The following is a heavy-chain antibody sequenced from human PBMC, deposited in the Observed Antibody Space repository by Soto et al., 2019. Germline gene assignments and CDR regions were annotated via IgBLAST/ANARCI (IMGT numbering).Heavy chain of an antibody. CDR2: IIPIFGTA. CDR3: ARDLSDGYNPYWYFDL. Sequence: QVQLVQSGAEVKKPGSSVKVSCKASGGTFSSYAISWVRQAPGQGLEWMGGIIPIFGTANYAQKFQGRVTITADESTSTAYMELSSLRSEDTDVYYCARDLSDGYNPYWYFDLWGRGTLVTVSS. D-gene: IGHD2-21*01. J-gene: IGHJ2*01. V-gene: IGHV1-69*01. CDR1: GGTFSSYA.